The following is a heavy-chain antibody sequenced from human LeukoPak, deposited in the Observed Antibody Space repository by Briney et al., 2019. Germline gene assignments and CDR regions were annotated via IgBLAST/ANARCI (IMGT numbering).Heavy chain of an antibody. V-gene: IGHV1-2*06. D-gene: IGHD6-6*01. CDR2: INPNSGDT. Sequence: ASVKVSCKASGYTFTGYHMHWVRQAPGQGLEWMGRINPNSGDTNYAQEFLGRVTMTRDTSISTAYMELSRLRSDHTAVYYCARGSIAARSCIDYWGRGTLVTVSS. CDR3: ARGSIAARSCIDY. J-gene: IGHJ4*02. CDR1: GYTFTGYH.